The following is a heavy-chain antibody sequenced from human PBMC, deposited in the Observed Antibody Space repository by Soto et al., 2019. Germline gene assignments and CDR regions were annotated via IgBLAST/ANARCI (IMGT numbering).Heavy chain of an antibody. Sequence: PGGSLRLSCAASGFTFSSYGMHWVRQAPGKGLEWVAVISYDGSNKYYADSVKGRFTISRDNSKNTLYLQMNSLRAEDTAVYYCAKTTADYGDYDQYGMDVWGQGTTVTVSS. CDR2: ISYDGSNK. J-gene: IGHJ6*02. V-gene: IGHV3-30*18. D-gene: IGHD4-17*01. CDR1: GFTFSSYG. CDR3: AKTTADYGDYDQYGMDV.